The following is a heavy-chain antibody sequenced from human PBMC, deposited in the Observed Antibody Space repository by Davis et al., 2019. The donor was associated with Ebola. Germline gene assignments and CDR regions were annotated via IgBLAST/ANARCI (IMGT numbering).Heavy chain of an antibody. CDR3: AKERWGFALDY. D-gene: IGHD7-27*01. CDR2: ISGSGGST. J-gene: IGHJ4*02. CDR1: GFTFSSYS. V-gene: IGHV3-23*01. Sequence: GESLKISCAASGFTFSSYSMNWVRQAPGKGLEWVSAISGSGGSTYYADSVKGRFTISRDNSKNTLYLQMNSLRAEDTAVYYCAKERWGFALDYWGQGTLVTVSS.